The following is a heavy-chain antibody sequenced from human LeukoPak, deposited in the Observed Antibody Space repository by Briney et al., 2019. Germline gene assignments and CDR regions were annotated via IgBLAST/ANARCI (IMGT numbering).Heavy chain of an antibody. CDR1: GGTFSSYA. CDR3: ARDLSFTGYSSSWVGYNWFDP. V-gene: IGHV1-69*13. Sequence: GASVKVSCKASGGTFSSYAISWVRQAPGQGLEWMGGIIPIFGTANYAQKFLGRVTITADESTSTAYMELSSLRSEDTAVYYCARDLSFTGYSSSWVGYNWFDPWGQGTLVTVSS. J-gene: IGHJ5*02. D-gene: IGHD6-13*01. CDR2: IIPIFGTA.